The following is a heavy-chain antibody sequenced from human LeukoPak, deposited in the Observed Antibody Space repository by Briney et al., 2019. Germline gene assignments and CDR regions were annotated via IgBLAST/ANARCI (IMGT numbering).Heavy chain of an antibody. D-gene: IGHD5-12*01. CDR3: ARDSGPKYGGSDY. CDR1: GYTFTGYY. J-gene: IGHJ4*02. Sequence: ASVKVSCKASGYTFTGYYMHWVRQAPGQGLEWMGWINPNSGGTNYAQRFQGRVTMTRDTSISTAYMELSRLRSDDTAVYYCARDSGPKYGGSDYWGQGTLVTVSS. V-gene: IGHV1-2*02. CDR2: INPNSGGT.